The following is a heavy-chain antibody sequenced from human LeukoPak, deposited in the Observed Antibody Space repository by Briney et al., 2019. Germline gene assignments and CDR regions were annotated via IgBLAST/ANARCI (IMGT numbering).Heavy chain of an antibody. J-gene: IGHJ4*02. D-gene: IGHD3-3*01. Sequence: PGGSLRLSCAASGFTFRNYGMHWVRQAPGKGLEWVAVISYDGSNKYYADSVKGRFTISRDNSKNTLYLQMNSLRAEDTAVYYCASERITIFGVVTEIDYWGQGTLVTVSS. CDR3: ASERITIFGVVTEIDY. CDR2: ISYDGSNK. V-gene: IGHV3-30*03. CDR1: GFTFRNYG.